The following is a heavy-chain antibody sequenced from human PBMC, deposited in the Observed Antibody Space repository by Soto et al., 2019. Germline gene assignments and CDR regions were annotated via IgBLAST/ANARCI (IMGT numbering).Heavy chain of an antibody. CDR2: SNAGNGNT. D-gene: IGHD2-21*02. J-gene: IGHJ4*02. CDR1: GYTFTSYA. V-gene: IGHV1-3*05. Sequence: QVQLVQSGAEEKKPGASVKVSCKASGYTFTSYATHWVRQAPGQRLEWMGWSNAGNGNTKYSQKFQGRVTITRDTSASTAYMELSSLRSEDTAVYYCARAWVVVTAPDYWGQGTLVTVSS. CDR3: ARAWVVVTAPDY.